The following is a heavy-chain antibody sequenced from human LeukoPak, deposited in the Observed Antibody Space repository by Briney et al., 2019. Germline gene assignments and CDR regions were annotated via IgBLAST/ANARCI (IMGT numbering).Heavy chain of an antibody. CDR1: GGSISSNSYY. Sequence: ASQTLSPTCTVSGGSISSNSYYWSWIRQPAGKGLEWIVRIYTSGSTYYNPSLKSRVTISVDTSKNQFSLKLNSVTAADTAVYYCARLPGITIFGVVSSRPKYYFDYWGQGALVTVSS. V-gene: IGHV4-61*02. J-gene: IGHJ4*02. D-gene: IGHD3-3*01. CDR3: ARLPGITIFGVVSSRPKYYFDY. CDR2: IYTSGST.